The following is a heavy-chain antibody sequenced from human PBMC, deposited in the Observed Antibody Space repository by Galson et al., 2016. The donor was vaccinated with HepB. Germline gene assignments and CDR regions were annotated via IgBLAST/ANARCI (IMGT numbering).Heavy chain of an antibody. CDR2: IKDDGSEN. CDR1: GFTFSNYS. D-gene: IGHD3-22*01. CDR3: ARAGGTVYYHDSSGYSA. J-gene: IGHJ5*02. V-gene: IGHV3-7*01. Sequence: SLRLSCAASGFTFSNYSMSWVRQAPGKGLEWVSNIKDDGSENYYVDSVRGRFTISRDNAKNSLYLQMNSLSAEDTDVYYCARAGGTVYYHDSSGYSAWGQGTLVTVSS.